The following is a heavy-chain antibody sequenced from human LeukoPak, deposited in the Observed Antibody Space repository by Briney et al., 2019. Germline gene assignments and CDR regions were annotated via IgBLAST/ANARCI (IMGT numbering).Heavy chain of an antibody. CDR2: IYYSGST. V-gene: IGHV4-59*08. CDR1: GVSISSYY. CDR3: AKRGYSSSWNY. D-gene: IGHD6-13*01. Sequence: SETLSLTCTVSGVSISSYYWSWIRQPPGKGLEWIGHIYYSGSTNYNPSLKSRVTISVDTSKNQISLRLNSVTAADTTVYYCAKRGYSSSWNYWGQGTLVTVSS. J-gene: IGHJ4*02.